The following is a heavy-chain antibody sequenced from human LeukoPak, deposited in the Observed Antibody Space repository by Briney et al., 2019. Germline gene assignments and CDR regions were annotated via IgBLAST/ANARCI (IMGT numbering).Heavy chain of an antibody. CDR3: ARGDTAMVRSDY. D-gene: IGHD5-18*01. J-gene: IGHJ4*02. Sequence: ASVKVSCKASGYTFTGYYMHWVRQAPRQGLEWMGWINPNSGGTNYAQKFQGRVTMTRDTSISTAYMELSRLRSDDTAVYYCARGDTAMVRSDYWGQGTLVTVSS. CDR2: INPNSGGT. V-gene: IGHV1-2*02. CDR1: GYTFTGYY.